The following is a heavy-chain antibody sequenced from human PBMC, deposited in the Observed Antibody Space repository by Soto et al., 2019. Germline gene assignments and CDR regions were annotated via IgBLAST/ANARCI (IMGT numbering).Heavy chain of an antibody. Sequence: GGSLRLSCAASGFTFTNYGMNWVRQAPGKGLEWVSYISVTSSPIYYTDSVKGRFTISRDNAKSSLYLQMSSLRAEDTAVYYCARSDTYVRWGQGTLVTVSS. CDR3: ARSDTYVR. J-gene: IGHJ4*02. CDR2: ISVTSSPI. V-gene: IGHV3-48*01. CDR1: GFTFTNYG. D-gene: IGHD3-10*02.